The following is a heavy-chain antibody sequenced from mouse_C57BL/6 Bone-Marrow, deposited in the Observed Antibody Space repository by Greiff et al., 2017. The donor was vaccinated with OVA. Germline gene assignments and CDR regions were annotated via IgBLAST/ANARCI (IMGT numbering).Heavy chain of an antibody. CDR3: ARDYGSSYWFAY. J-gene: IGHJ3*01. CDR1: GYTFTSYG. CDR2: LDPSDSYT. D-gene: IGHD1-1*01. Sequence: VQLQQPGAELVKPGASVKLSCKASGYTFTSYGMQWVKQRPGQGLEWIGELDPSDSYTNSNQKLKGKATLTVDTSSSTAYMQLSSLTSEDSAVYYCARDYGSSYWFAYWGQGTLVTVSA. V-gene: IGHV1-50*01.